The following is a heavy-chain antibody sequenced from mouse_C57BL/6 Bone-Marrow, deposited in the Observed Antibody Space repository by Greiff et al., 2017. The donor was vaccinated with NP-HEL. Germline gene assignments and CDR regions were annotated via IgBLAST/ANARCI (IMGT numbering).Heavy chain of an antibody. Sequence: QVQLQQSGAELVRPGTSVKMSCKASGYTFTNYWIGWAKQRPGHGLEWIGDIYPGGGYTNYNEKFKGKATLTADKSSSTAYMQFSSLTSEDSAVYYGSRGGAYCSPFYYAMDYWGQGTSVTVSS. D-gene: IGHD2-12*01. CDR3: SRGGAYCSPFYYAMDY. CDR1: GYTFTNYW. J-gene: IGHJ4*01. CDR2: IYPGGGYT. V-gene: IGHV1-63*01.